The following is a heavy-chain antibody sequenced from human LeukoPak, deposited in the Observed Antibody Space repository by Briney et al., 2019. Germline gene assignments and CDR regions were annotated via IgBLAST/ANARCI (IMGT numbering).Heavy chain of an antibody. J-gene: IGHJ4*02. Sequence: GGSLRLSCAASGFTFDDYAMHWVRQAPGKGLEWVSGISWNSGSIGYADSVKGRFTTSRDNAKNSLYLQMNSLRPEDTAVYYCARLFYHSAEYCGQGTLVTVSS. CDR3: ARLFYHSAEY. V-gene: IGHV3-9*01. D-gene: IGHD1-14*01. CDR1: GFTFDDYA. CDR2: ISWNSGSI.